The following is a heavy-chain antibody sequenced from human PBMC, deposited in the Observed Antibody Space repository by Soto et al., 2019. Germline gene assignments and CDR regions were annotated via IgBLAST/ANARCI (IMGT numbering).Heavy chain of an antibody. J-gene: IGHJ4*02. V-gene: IGHV1-18*01. D-gene: IGHD3-3*01. CDR3: ARDRWGYDFWSGYSTYFDY. Sequence: QVQLVQSGAEVKKPGASVKVSCKASGYTFTSYGISWVRQAPGQGLEWMGWISAYNGNTNYAQKLQGRVTMTTDTSTSTAYMELRSLRSDDTAVYYCARDRWGYDFWSGYSTYFDYWGQGTLVTVSS. CDR2: ISAYNGNT. CDR1: GYTFTSYG.